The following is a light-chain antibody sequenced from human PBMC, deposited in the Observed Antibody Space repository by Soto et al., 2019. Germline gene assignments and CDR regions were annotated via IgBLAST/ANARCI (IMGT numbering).Light chain of an antibody. CDR3: HQYGASPRT. CDR2: GAS. V-gene: IGKV3-20*01. CDR1: KSISSSH. J-gene: IGKJ1*01. Sequence: EIVLTQSPNTLSLSQGERATLSCRTSKSISSSHLAWYQQKPGQAPRLLMYGASNRATGIPDRFSGSGSGTDFTLTISRLEPEDLAVYYCHQYGASPRTFGQGTEVEIK.